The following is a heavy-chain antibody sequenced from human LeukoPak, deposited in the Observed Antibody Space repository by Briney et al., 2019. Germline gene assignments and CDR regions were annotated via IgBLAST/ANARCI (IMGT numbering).Heavy chain of an antibody. CDR3: ARVSYGSGSYRRDLRFDY. D-gene: IGHD3-10*01. V-gene: IGHV4-59*01. CDR2: IYYSGST. J-gene: IGHJ4*02. Sequence: PSETLSLTCTVSGGSISSYYWSWIRQPPGKGLEWIGYIYYSGSTNYNPSLKSRVTISVDTSKNQFSLKLSSVTAADTAVYYCARVSYGSGSYRRDLRFDYWGQGTLVTVSS. CDR1: GGSISSYY.